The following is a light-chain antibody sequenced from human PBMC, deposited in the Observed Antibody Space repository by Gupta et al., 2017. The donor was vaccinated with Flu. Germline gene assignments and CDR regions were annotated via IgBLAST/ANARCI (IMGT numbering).Light chain of an antibody. CDR1: QGISSY. Sequence: IKLTKSPSFLSASVGDRVTITCRASQGISSYLAWYQQKPGKAPKLLIYAASTLQSGVPSRFSGSGSGTEFTLTISSLQPEDFATYYCQQLNSYSYTFGQGTKLEIK. CDR2: AAS. CDR3: QQLNSYSYT. V-gene: IGKV1-9*01. J-gene: IGKJ2*01.